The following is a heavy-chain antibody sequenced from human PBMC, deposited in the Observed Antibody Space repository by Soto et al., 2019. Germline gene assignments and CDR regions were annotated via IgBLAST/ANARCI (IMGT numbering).Heavy chain of an antibody. V-gene: IGHV3-66*01. J-gene: IGHJ6*02. Sequence: EVQLVESGGGLVQPGGSLRLSCAASGFTVSSNYMSWVRQAPGKGLEWVSVIYSGGSTYYADSVKGRFTISRDNSKNTLYLQMNSLRAEETAVYYCARDSRPTQEYYYYYGMDVWGQGTTVTVSS. CDR1: GFTVSSNY. CDR3: ARDSRPTQEYYYYYGMDV. CDR2: IYSGGST.